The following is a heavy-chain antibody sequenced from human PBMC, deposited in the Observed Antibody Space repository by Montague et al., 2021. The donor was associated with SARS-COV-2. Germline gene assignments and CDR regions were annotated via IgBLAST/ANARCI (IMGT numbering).Heavy chain of an antibody. CDR3: ARDIAVAGLFDY. D-gene: IGHD6-19*01. Sequence: TLSLTCTVSGGSISSGSYYWSWIRQPAGKGLEWIGCISISGSTNYNPSLKSRVTIPVDTSKNQFSLKLSSVTAADTAVYYCARDIAVAGLFDYWGQGTLVTVSS. V-gene: IGHV4-61*02. J-gene: IGHJ4*02. CDR2: ISISGST. CDR1: GGSISSGSYY.